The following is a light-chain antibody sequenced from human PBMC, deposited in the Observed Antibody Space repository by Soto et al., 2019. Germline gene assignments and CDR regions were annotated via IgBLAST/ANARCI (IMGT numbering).Light chain of an antibody. CDR3: CSYAGSTTVV. Sequence: QSALTQPASVSGSPGQSITISCTGTSSDVGSYNLVSWYQQHPGKAPKLMIYEGSKGPSGISNRFSGFKSGNTASLTISGLQAEDEADYYCCSYAGSTTVVFGGGTKLTVL. J-gene: IGLJ2*01. CDR2: EGS. CDR1: SSDVGSYNL. V-gene: IGLV2-23*01.